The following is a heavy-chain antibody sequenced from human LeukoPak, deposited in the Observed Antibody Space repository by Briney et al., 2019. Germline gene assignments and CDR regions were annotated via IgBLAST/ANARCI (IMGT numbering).Heavy chain of an antibody. Sequence: PGGSLRLSCAASGFTFSSYGMHWVRQAPGKGLEWVAVISYDGSNKYYADSVKGRFTISRDNSKNTLYLQMNSLRAEDTAVYYCAKEYRSRSGYDSLFDYWGQGTLVTVSS. J-gene: IGHJ4*02. CDR2: ISYDGSNK. CDR1: GFTFSSYG. CDR3: AKEYRSRSGYDSLFDY. D-gene: IGHD5-12*01. V-gene: IGHV3-30*18.